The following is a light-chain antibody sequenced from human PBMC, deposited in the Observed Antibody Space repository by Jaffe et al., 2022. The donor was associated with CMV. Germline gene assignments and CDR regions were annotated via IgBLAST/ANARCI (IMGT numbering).Light chain of an antibody. CDR2: EVT. J-gene: IGLJ1*01. V-gene: IGLV2-8*01. Sequence: QSALTQPPSASGSPGQSVTISCTGTSSDVGGYKYVSWYQHHPGKPPKLLIYEVTKRPSGVPDRFSASKSGNTASLTVSGLQADDEADYYCSSYADGNTYVFGTGTEVTVL. CDR3: SSYADGNTYV. CDR1: SSDVGGYKY.